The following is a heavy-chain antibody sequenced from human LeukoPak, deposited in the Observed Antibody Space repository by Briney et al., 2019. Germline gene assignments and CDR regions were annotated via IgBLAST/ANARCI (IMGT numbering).Heavy chain of an antibody. D-gene: IGHD2-15*01. CDR3: AKDSDIVVVVAAVLGPY. Sequence: GGSLRLSCAASGFTFSSYGMHWVRQAPGKGLEWVAFIRYDGSNKYYADSVKGRFTISRDNSKNTLYLQMNSLRAEDTAVYYCAKDSDIVVVVAAVLGPYWGQGTLVTVSS. V-gene: IGHV3-30*02. J-gene: IGHJ4*02. CDR1: GFTFSSYG. CDR2: IRYDGSNK.